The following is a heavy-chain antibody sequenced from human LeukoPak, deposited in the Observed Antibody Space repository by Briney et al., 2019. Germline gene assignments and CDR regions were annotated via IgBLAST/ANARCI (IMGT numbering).Heavy chain of an antibody. CDR2: ISSNGGST. V-gene: IGHV3-64*04. Sequence: GGSLRLSCSASGFIFSPYAMHWVRQAPGKGLEYVSSISSNGGSTYYADSVKDRFTISRDNSKNTLYLEMNSLRPEDTAIYYCARRQGTSGYDVDHWGQGTLVTVSS. CDR3: ARRQGTSGYDVDH. D-gene: IGHD5-12*01. J-gene: IGHJ4*02. CDR1: GFIFSPYA.